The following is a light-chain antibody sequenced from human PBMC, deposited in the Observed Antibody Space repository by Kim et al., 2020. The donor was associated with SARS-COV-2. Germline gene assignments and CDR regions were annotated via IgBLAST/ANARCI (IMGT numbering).Light chain of an antibody. CDR3: AAWDDSLSGVV. V-gene: IGLV1-47*01. Sequence: GQRVTISCSGSSSNIGSNYGYWYQQLPGTAPKLLIYRNDQRPSGVPDRFSGSKSGTSASLAISGLRSEDEADYSCAAWDDSLSGVVFGGGTQLTVL. CDR1: SSNIGSNY. J-gene: IGLJ2*01. CDR2: RND.